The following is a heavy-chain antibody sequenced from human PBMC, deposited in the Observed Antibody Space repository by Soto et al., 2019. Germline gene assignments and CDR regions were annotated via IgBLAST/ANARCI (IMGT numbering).Heavy chain of an antibody. CDR3: TTDLPFPYGGVIAY. Sequence: EVQLVESGGGLVKPGGSLRLSCAASGFTFSNAWMSWVRQAPGKGLEWVGRIKSKTDGGTTDYAAPVKGRFTISRDDSESTLYLQMNSLKTEDAAVYYCTTDLPFPYGGVIAYWGQGTLVTVSS. CDR2: IKSKTDGGTT. V-gene: IGHV3-15*01. CDR1: GFTFSNAW. J-gene: IGHJ4*02. D-gene: IGHD3-16*02.